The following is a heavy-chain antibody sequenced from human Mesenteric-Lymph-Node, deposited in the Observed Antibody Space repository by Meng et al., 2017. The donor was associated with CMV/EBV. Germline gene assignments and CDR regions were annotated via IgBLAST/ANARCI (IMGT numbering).Heavy chain of an antibody. D-gene: IGHD3-22*01. CDR1: TGYY. V-gene: IGHV1-2*02. J-gene: IGHJ5*02. CDR3: ARDRTDYYDSTFYYPNWFDP. CDR2: INPNSGGT. Sequence: TGYYMHWVRQAPGQGLEWMGWINPNSGGTNYAQKFQGRVTMTRDTSISTAYMELSRLRSDDTAVYYCARDRTDYYDSTFYYPNWFDPWGQGTLVTVSS.